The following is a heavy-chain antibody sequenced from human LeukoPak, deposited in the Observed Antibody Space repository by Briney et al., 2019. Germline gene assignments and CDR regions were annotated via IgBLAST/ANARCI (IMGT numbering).Heavy chain of an antibody. V-gene: IGHV4-59*01. CDR3: AREEVPHGFDI. CDR2: FYYTGIT. J-gene: IGHJ3*02. Sequence: SETLSLTCILSGGSISTYYWSWIRQPPGKGLEWIGYFYYTGITKYNPSVKSRVTISADMSKNQLSLNLSSVAAADTAVYYCAREEVPHGFDIWGQGTMVTVSS. CDR1: GGSISTYY.